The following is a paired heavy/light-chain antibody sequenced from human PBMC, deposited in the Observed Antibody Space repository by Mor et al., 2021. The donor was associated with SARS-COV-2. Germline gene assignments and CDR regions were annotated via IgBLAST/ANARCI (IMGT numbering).Heavy chain of an antibody. CDR2: ISAYNGDT. Sequence: QLVQSGAEVKKPGASVKVSCKASGYTFNTYAITWVRQAPGQGLEWMGWISAYNGDTNYAQKLQGRVTMTTDTSTSTASMELRSLRSDDTAVYYCARGGSYDTIDYWGLGTLVTVSS. J-gene: IGHJ4*02. CDR3: ARGGSYDTIDY. D-gene: IGHD1-26*01. CDR1: GYTFNTYA. V-gene: IGHV1-18*01.
Light chain of an antibody. CDR1: SGHSSYA. J-gene: IGLJ2*01. CDR2: LNSDGSH. CDR3: QAWGTGSVV. V-gene: IGLV4-69*01. Sequence: QLVLTQSPSASASLGASVRLTCTLSSGHSSYAIAWHQQQPEKGPRYLMRLNSDGSHSKGDGIPDRFSGSSSGAERYLTISSLQSEDEADYYCQAWGTGSVVFGGGTKLTVL.